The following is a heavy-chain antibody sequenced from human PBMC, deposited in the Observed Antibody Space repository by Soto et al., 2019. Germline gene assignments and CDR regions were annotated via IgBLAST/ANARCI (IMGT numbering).Heavy chain of an antibody. J-gene: IGHJ6*02. CDR3: ERDGNRGYDMDV. V-gene: IGHV3-48*02. CDR2: MSNTGRTI. CDR1: GFTFSTYN. Sequence: EVQVVESGGGLVQPGGSLRLSCEGSGFTFSTYNMDWVRQAPGKGLEWVSYMSNTGRTIFYADSVRGRYTISRDNAKNALFLQMNSLRDEDTAVYYCERDGNRGYDMDVWGQGTTVTVSS.